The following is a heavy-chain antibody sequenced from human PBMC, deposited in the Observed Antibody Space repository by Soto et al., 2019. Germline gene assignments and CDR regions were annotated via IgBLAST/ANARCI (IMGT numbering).Heavy chain of an antibody. V-gene: IGHV3-23*01. CDR3: AKAVDFWSGSGMDV. D-gene: IGHD3-3*01. CDR2: ISGSGGST. Sequence: QSVGSLRLSCAASGFTFSSYAMSWVRQAPGKGLEWVSAISGSGGSTYYADSAKGRFTISRDNSKNTLYLQMNSLRAEDTAVYYCAKAVDFWSGSGMDVWGQGTTVTVSS. J-gene: IGHJ6*02. CDR1: GFTFSSYA.